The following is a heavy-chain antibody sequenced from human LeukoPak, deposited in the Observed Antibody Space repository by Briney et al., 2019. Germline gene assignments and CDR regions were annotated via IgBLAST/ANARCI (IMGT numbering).Heavy chain of an antibody. Sequence: SETLSLTCAVYGGSFSGYYWSSIRQPPGEGREWMGEINRSGSPNYNPSLKSRVSISVDTSKNQFSLKLSSVTAADTAVYYCARIAAVTTGNYYYYYMDVWGKGTTVTVSS. V-gene: IGHV4-34*01. J-gene: IGHJ6*03. CDR3: ARIAAVTTGNYYYYYMDV. CDR2: INRSGSP. D-gene: IGHD4-17*01. CDR1: GGSFSGYY.